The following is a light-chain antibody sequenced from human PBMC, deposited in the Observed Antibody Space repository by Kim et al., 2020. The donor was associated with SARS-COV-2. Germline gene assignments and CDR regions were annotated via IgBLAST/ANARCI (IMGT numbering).Light chain of an antibody. Sequence: SITTSCTGTSSDVGSYNLVAWYQQHPGKAPKLMIYEVSKRPSGVSNRFSGSKSGNTASLTISGLQAEDEADYYCCSYAGSSTSPYVFGTGTKVTVL. CDR3: CSYAGSSTSPYV. J-gene: IGLJ1*01. V-gene: IGLV2-23*02. CDR1: SSDVGSYNL. CDR2: EVS.